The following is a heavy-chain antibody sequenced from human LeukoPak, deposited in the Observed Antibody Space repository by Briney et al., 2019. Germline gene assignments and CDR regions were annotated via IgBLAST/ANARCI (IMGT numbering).Heavy chain of an antibody. V-gene: IGHV4-59*08. CDR3: ARRRKYSSGWYHDY. CDR1: GGSISSYL. J-gene: IGHJ4*02. D-gene: IGHD6-19*01. Sequence: SETLSLTCTVSGGSISSYLWTWIRQPPGKELEWVGYISYSGSTNYNPSLKSRVTISVDTSKNQFSLKLSSVPAADTAVYYCARRRKYSSGWYHDYWGQGTLVTVSS. CDR2: ISYSGST.